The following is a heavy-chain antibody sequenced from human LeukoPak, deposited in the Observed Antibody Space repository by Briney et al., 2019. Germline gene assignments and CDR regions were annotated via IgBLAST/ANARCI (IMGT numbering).Heavy chain of an antibody. D-gene: IGHD4-23*01. CDR3: AQYPDYGGDYDAFDV. Sequence: SGSTLVKPTQTLTLTCTFSGFSLDSWGMGGAWIRQPPGKALEWLGTIYYPDEIRYSPSLKTRLTIAKDTSKNQVFLMMTNMDPVDTATYYCAQYPDYGGDYDAFDVWGQGTMVTVSS. CDR1: GFSLDSWGMG. V-gene: IGHV2-5*01. J-gene: IGHJ3*01. CDR2: IYYPDEI.